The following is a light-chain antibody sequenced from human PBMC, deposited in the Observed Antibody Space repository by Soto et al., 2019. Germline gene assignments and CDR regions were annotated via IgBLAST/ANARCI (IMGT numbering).Light chain of an antibody. CDR1: SSNIGAGYD. Sequence: QSVLTQPPSMSGAPGQRVTISCTGSSSNIGAGYDVHWYHQLPGTAPKLLIYGNNNRPSGVPDRFSGSKSGTSASLAITGLQAEDDADYYCQSFDSSSRLMIFGGGSKLTVL. V-gene: IGLV1-40*01. CDR3: QSFDSSSRLMI. CDR2: GNN. J-gene: IGLJ2*01.